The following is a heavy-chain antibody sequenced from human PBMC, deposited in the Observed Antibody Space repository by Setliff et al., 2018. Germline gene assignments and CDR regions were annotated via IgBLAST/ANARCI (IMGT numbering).Heavy chain of an antibody. J-gene: IGHJ6*02. CDR3: ARDHVYGSQYYYYYYGMDV. CDR2: IKQDGSEK. V-gene: IGHV3-7*01. CDR1: GFTFSTYS. Sequence: GGSLRLSCAASGFTFSTYSMNWVRQAPGKGLEWVANIKQDGSEKYYVDSVKGRFTISRDNAKNSLYLQMNSLRAEDTAVYYCARDHVYGSQYYYYYYGMDVWGQGTTVTVSS. D-gene: IGHD3-10*01.